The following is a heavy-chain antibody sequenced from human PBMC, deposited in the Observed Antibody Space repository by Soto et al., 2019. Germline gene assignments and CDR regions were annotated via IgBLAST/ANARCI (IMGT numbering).Heavy chain of an antibody. CDR1: GFTFSSYS. CDR3: LIRTYSSGWYLFHF. V-gene: IGHV3-23*01. J-gene: IGHJ4*02. CDR2: LSGSGGST. D-gene: IGHD6-19*01. Sequence: PGGSLRLSCAASGFTFSSYSMSWVRQAPGKGLEWVSGLSGSGGSTYYADSVRGRFTISRDNSKNTLFLQMNSLRAEDTAVYYCLIRTYSSGWYLFHFWGQGSLDTGSS.